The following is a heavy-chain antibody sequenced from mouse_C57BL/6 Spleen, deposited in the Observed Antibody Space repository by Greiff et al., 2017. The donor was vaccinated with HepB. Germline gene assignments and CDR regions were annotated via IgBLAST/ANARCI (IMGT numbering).Heavy chain of an antibody. V-gene: IGHV6-6*01. D-gene: IGHD2-3*01. J-gene: IGHJ4*01. CDR2: IRNKANNHAT. Sequence: DVMLVESGGGLVQPGGSMKLSCAASGFTFSDAWMDWVRQSPEKGLEWVAEIRNKANNHATYYAESVKGRFTISRDDSKSSVYLQMNSLRAEDTGIYYCTRLDGYLGDYYAMDYWGQGTSVTVSS. CDR3: TRLDGYLGDYYAMDY. CDR1: GFTFSDAW.